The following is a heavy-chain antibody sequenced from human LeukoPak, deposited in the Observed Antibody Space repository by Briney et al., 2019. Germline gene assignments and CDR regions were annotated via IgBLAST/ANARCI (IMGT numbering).Heavy chain of an antibody. V-gene: IGHV1-18*04. J-gene: IGHJ4*02. CDR3: ARWDRMDVAATNDDY. CDR1: GYTFTTYT. CDR2: ISVYNGNT. Sequence: ASVKVSCKASGYTFTTYTITWVRQAPGQGLEWMGWISVYNGNTNNAQKFQGRVTMTTDTSTSTAYMELRSLRSDDTAVYYCARWDRMDVAATNDDYWGQRTLVTVSS. D-gene: IGHD5-12*01.